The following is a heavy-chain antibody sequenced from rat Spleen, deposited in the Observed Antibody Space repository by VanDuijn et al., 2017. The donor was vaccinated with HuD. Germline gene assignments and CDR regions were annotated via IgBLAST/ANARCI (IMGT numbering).Heavy chain of an antibody. Sequence: EVQLVESGGGLVQPGRSLKLSCAASGFTFSDYYMAWVRQAPTKGLEWVASISTGGGNTYYRDSVKGRFTISRDNAKSTRYLQMDSLRSEETATYYCASLMYTPDYLGVMDVWGQGASVTVSS. CDR3: ASLMYTPDYLGVMDV. CDR1: GFTFSDYY. V-gene: IGHV5S11*01. CDR2: ISTGGGNT. D-gene: IGHD1-6*01. J-gene: IGHJ4*01.